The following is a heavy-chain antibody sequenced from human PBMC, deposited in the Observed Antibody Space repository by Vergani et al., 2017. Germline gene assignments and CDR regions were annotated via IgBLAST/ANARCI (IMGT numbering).Heavy chain of an antibody. Sequence: VQLVESGGGEVQPGRSLRLSCSAAGFPFSDYGVHWVRQAPGKGLEWVSLISWDGGSTYYADSVKGRFTISRDNSKNSLYLQMNSLRAEDTALYYCAKDGYSSGWSDYWGQGTLVTVSS. J-gene: IGHJ4*02. CDR2: ISWDGGST. V-gene: IGHV3-43D*04. CDR1: GFPFSDYG. D-gene: IGHD6-19*01. CDR3: AKDGYSSGWSDY.